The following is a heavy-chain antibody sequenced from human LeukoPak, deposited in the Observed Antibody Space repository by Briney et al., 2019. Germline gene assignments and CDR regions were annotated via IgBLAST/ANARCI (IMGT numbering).Heavy chain of an antibody. V-gene: IGHV3-33*01. CDR2: IWYDGSNK. J-gene: IGHJ4*02. D-gene: IGHD3-22*01. Sequence: GGSLRLSCAASGFTFSSYGMHWVRQAPGKGLEWVAVIWYDGSNKYYADSVKGRFTISRDNSKNTLYLQMNSLRAEDTAVYYCARSGNYDSSGCHPDQFDYWGQGTLVTVSS. CDR1: GFTFSSYG. CDR3: ARSGNYDSSGCHPDQFDY.